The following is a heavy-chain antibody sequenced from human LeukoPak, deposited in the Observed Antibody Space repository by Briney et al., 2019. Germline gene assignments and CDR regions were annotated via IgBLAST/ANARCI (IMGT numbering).Heavy chain of an antibody. Sequence: SGPTLVKPTQTLTLTCTFSGFSLSTSGVGVVWIRQPPGKALEWLALLYWDDDKRYSTSLRNRLTITKDTSKNQVVLTVTNVXXXXXXXXXXXHSPXPXGGNWFDPWGQGTLVTVSS. V-gene: IGHV2-5*02. CDR1: GFSLSTSGVG. CDR2: LYWDDDK. CDR3: XHSPXPXGGNWFDP. D-gene: IGHD1-14*01. J-gene: IGHJ5*02.